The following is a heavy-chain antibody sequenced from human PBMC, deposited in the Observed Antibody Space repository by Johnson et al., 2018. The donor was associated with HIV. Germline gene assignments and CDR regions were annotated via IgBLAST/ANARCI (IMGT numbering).Heavy chain of an antibody. J-gene: IGHJ3*02. V-gene: IGHV3-23*04. Sequence: VQLVESGGGLVQPGGSLRLSCAASGFTFSSYAMSWVRQAPGKGLEWVSVIRGSGGRTYYADSVKGRFTISRDNSKNTLYLQMNSLRAEDTAVYYCARGEGYEYDAFDIWGQGTMVTVSS. CDR3: ARGEGYEYDAFDI. D-gene: IGHD5-12*01. CDR1: GFTFSSYA. CDR2: IRGSGGRT.